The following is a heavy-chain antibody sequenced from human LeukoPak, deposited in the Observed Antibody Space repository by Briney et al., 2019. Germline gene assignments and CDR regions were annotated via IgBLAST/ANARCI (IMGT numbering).Heavy chain of an antibody. CDR2: IKTDGITT. V-gene: IGHV3-74*01. Sequence: PGGSLRLSCAASGFTFRSYSMHWVRQAPGKGLVWVSRIKTDGITTTYADSVKGRFTTSRDNAKNTLYLQMDSLRAEDTAVYYCARSLGSSGWSFDYWGQGTLVTVSS. CDR1: GFTFRSYS. J-gene: IGHJ4*02. D-gene: IGHD6-19*01. CDR3: ARSLGSSGWSFDY.